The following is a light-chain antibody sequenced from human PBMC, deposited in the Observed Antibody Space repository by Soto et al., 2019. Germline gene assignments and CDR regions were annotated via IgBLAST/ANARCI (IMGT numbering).Light chain of an antibody. CDR1: QSVNSY. Sequence: EIVLTQSPATLSLSPGERATLSCRASQSVNSYLAWYQQKPGQAPRLLIYDASTRATGIPVRFSGSGSGTEFTLTISSLQSEDFGVYYCQQNKEWPGTFGQGTKVDIK. V-gene: IGKV3-11*01. CDR3: QQNKEWPGT. J-gene: IGKJ1*01. CDR2: DAS.